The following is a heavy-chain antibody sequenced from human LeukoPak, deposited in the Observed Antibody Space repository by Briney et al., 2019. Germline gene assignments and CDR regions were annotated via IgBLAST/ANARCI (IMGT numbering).Heavy chain of an antibody. CDR1: GYSISSGYY. Sequence: SETLSLTCTVSGYSISSGYYWGWIRQPPGKGLEWIGSIYHSGSTYYNPSLKSRVTISVDTSKNQFSLKLSSVTTADTAVYYCARDLDYDILTGEGPRPYYFDYWGQGTLVTVSS. D-gene: IGHD3-9*01. J-gene: IGHJ4*02. CDR2: IYHSGST. V-gene: IGHV4-38-2*02. CDR3: ARDLDYDILTGEGPRPYYFDY.